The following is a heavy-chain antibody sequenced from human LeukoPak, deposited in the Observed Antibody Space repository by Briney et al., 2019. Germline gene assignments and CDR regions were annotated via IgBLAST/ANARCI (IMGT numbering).Heavy chain of an antibody. V-gene: IGHV4-59*05. CDR2: IYYSGST. Sequence: GSLRLSCAASGFTFSSYSMSWVRQAPGKGLEWIGSIYYSGSTYYSPSLKSRVTISVDTSKNQFSLKLSSVTAADTAVYYCARRTDYWGQGTLVTVSS. CDR3: ARRTDY. CDR1: GFTFSSYS. J-gene: IGHJ4*02.